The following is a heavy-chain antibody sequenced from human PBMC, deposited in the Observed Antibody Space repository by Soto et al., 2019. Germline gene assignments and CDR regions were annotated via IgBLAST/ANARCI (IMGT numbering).Heavy chain of an antibody. D-gene: IGHD2-15*01. V-gene: IGHV3-23*01. CDR2: ISSNGGSA. J-gene: IGHJ6*02. CDR3: ARGYCSAVGCYVHYYYGFDV. Sequence: LRLSCAAAGFTFRNYAMNWVRQAPGKGLELVSSISSNGGSAYYADSLKGRFTISRDNSKNTLYLQMNSLRADDTAVYYCARGYCSAVGCYVHYYYGFDVWGQGTTVTVSS. CDR1: GFTFRNYA.